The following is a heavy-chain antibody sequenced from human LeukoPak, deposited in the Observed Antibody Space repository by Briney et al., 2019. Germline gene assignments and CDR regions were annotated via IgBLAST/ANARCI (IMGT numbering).Heavy chain of an antibody. CDR1: GFTFSSYG. CDR3: ARDYGAFDI. J-gene: IGHJ3*02. CDR2: ISYDGSNK. V-gene: IGHV3-30*03. D-gene: IGHD4-17*01. Sequence: PGRSLRLSCAASGFTFSSYGMHWVRQAPGKGLKWVAVISYDGSNKYYADSVKGRFTISRDNSKNTLYLQMNSLRAEDTAVYYCARDYGAFDIWGQGTMVTVSS.